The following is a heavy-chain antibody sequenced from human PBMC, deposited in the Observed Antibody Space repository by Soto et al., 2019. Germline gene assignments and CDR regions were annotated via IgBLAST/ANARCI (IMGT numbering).Heavy chain of an antibody. CDR2: IYYSGST. D-gene: IGHD6-6*01. Sequence: QVQLQESGPGLVKPSQTLSLTCTVSGGSISSGGYYWSWIRQHPGKGLEWIGYIYYSGSTYYNPSLKSRVTITVETSKNQFSLKLSSVTAADTAVYYCARDQRVCGSSSSWGWFEPWGQGTLVTVSS. V-gene: IGHV4-31*03. CDR1: GGSISSGGYY. CDR3: ARDQRVCGSSSSWGWFEP. J-gene: IGHJ5*02.